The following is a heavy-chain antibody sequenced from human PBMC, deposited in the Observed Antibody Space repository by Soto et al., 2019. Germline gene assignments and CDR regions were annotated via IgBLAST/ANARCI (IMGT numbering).Heavy chain of an antibody. CDR2: IYYSGST. J-gene: IGHJ5*02. CDR3: ASSHLEWLLYGWFDP. D-gene: IGHD3-3*01. Sequence: SETLSLTCTVSGGSISSSSYYWGWIRQPPGKGLEWIGSIYYSGSTYYNPSLKSRVTISVDTSKNQFSLKLSSVTAADTAVYYCASSHLEWLLYGWFDPWGQGTLVTVSS. V-gene: IGHV4-39*01. CDR1: GGSISSSSYY.